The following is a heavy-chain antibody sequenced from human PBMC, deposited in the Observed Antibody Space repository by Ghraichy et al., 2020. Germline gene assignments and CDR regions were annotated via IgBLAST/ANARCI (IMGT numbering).Heavy chain of an antibody. Sequence: GGSLRLSCAPSGFTFSSYAMSWVRQAPGKGLEWVSGIRGSGGSTYYADSVKGRFTISRDNSKNTLYLQMNSLRAEDTAVYYCAKGSRSSTKGTFDYWGQGTLVTVSS. CDR1: GFTFSSYA. CDR2: IRGSGGST. V-gene: IGHV3-23*01. CDR3: AKGSRSSTKGTFDY. J-gene: IGHJ4*02. D-gene: IGHD2-2*01.